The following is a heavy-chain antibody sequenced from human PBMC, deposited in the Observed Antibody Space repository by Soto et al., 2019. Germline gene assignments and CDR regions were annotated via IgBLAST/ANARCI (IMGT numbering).Heavy chain of an antibody. D-gene: IGHD3-3*01. CDR1: GFTFSSYS. CDR2: ISSSSSYI. CDR3: ARDMGTIFGVVILYYYYYGKDV. Sequence: GGSLRLSCAASGFTFSSYSMNWVRQAPGKGLEWVSSISSSSSYIYYADSVKGRFTISRDNAKNSLYLQMNSLRAEDTAVYYCARDMGTIFGVVILYYYYYGKDVWGQGTTVTVSS. J-gene: IGHJ6*02. V-gene: IGHV3-21*01.